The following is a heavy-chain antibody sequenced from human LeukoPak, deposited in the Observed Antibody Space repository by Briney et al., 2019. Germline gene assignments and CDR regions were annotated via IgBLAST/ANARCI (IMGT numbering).Heavy chain of an antibody. D-gene: IGHD1-26*01. Sequence: SETLSLTCTVSGGSISSSSYYWGWLRQPPGRGLEWVGSIYYRGSTYYNPSLKSRVTISVDTSKNQFSLKLSSLTAADTAVYYCARGLRSWPFHYFDYWGQGTLVTVSS. CDR2: IYYRGST. J-gene: IGHJ4*02. CDR1: GGSISSSSYY. V-gene: IGHV4-39*01. CDR3: ARGLRSWPFHYFDY.